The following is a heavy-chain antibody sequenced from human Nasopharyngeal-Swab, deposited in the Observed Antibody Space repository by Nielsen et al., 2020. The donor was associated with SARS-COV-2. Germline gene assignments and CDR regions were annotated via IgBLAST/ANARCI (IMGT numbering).Heavy chain of an antibody. Sequence: GESLKISCAASGFTFSSYWMSWVRQAPGKGLEWVANIKQDGSEKYYVDSVKGRFTIPRDNAKNSLYLQMNSLRAEDTAVYYCARVFGWELLRDGFDYWGQGTLVTVSS. CDR2: IKQDGSEK. V-gene: IGHV3-7*01. CDR1: GFTFSSYW. D-gene: IGHD1-26*01. J-gene: IGHJ4*02. CDR3: ARVFGWELLRDGFDY.